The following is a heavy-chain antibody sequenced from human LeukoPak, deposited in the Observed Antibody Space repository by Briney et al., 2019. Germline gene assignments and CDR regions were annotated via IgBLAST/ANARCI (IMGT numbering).Heavy chain of an antibody. D-gene: IGHD4-17*01. V-gene: IGHV4-59*01. CDR3: ARGQGTVTTH. CDR1: GGSISSYY. J-gene: IGHJ4*02. CDR2: IYYSGST. Sequence: SETLSLTCTISGGSISSYYWSWIRQPPGKGLEWIGYIYYSGSTNYNPSLKSRVTISVDTSKNQFSLKLSSVTAADTAVYYCARGQGTVTTHWGQGTLVTVSS.